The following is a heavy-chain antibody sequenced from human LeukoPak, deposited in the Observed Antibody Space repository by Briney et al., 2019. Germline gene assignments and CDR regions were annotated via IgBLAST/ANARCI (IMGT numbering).Heavy chain of an antibody. D-gene: IGHD7-27*01. CDR1: GFTFSNYD. CDR3: ARGTGGAFKI. J-gene: IGHJ3*02. Sequence: GGSLRLSCAASGFTFSNYDMNWVRQPPGKGLEWVSYINSRGANMYYADSVKGRFTISRDNTKNSLGLQMNSLRVEDTALYFRARGTGGAFKIWGQGTEVTVSS. V-gene: IGHV3-48*03. CDR2: INSRGANM.